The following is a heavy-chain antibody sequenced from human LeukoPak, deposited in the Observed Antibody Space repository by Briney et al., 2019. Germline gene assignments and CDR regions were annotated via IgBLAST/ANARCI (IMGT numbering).Heavy chain of an antibody. V-gene: IGHV1-18*01. CDR1: GYTFTSYG. CDR2: ISAYNGNT. D-gene: IGHD3-3*01. Sequence: GASVKVSCKASGYTFTSYGISWLRQAPGQGLEWMGGISAYNGNTNYAQKLQGRVTMTTDTSTSTAYMELRSLRSDDTAVYYCAREGKDDFLSGYYYLDYWGQGTLVTVSS. CDR3: AREGKDDFLSGYYYLDY. J-gene: IGHJ4*02.